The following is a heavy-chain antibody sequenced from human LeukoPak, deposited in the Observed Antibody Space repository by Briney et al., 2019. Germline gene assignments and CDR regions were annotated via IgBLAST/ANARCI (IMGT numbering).Heavy chain of an antibody. D-gene: IGHD6-13*01. CDR3: ATGYLVTAGLMDV. CDR1: GYTLTELS. Sequence: ASVKVSCKVSGYTLTELSMFWVRQAPGKGLEWMGSFDPEDGKSVYAQKFQGRVTMTEDTSTDTAYMELSSLRSEDTAVYYCATGYLVTAGLMDVWGQGTTVTVSS. J-gene: IGHJ6*02. CDR2: FDPEDGKS. V-gene: IGHV1-24*01.